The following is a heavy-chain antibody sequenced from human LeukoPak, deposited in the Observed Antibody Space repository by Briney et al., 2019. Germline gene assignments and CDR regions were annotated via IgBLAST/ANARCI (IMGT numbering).Heavy chain of an antibody. CDR2: IYTSGST. J-gene: IGHJ3*02. V-gene: IGHV4-4*07. CDR3: ATNAGPAALDAVDI. D-gene: IGHD2-2*01. Sequence: SETLSLTCTVSGGSISGYFWTWIRQAAGKGLEWIGRIYTSGSTKYNPSLKSRVTISLDMSKNQFSLKLTSVTAADTAVYYCATNAGPAALDAVDIWGQGTMVTVSS. CDR1: GGSISGYF.